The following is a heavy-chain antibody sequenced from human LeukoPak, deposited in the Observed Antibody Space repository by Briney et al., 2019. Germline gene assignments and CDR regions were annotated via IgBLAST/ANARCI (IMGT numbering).Heavy chain of an antibody. Sequence: PSQTLSLTCTVSGGSISSGSYYWSRIRQPAGKGLEWIGRIYTSGSTNYNPSLKSRVTISVDTSKNQFSLKLSPVTAADTAVYYCARGAYYEYYFDYWGQGTLVTVSS. J-gene: IGHJ4*02. CDR1: GGSISSGSYY. D-gene: IGHD3-22*01. V-gene: IGHV4-61*02. CDR2: IYTSGST. CDR3: ARGAYYEYYFDY.